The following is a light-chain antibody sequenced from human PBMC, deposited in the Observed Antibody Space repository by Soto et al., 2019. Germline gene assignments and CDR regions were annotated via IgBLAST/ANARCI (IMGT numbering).Light chain of an antibody. CDR1: QSISSW. J-gene: IGKJ2*03. CDR3: QQYNSYPYS. Sequence: DIQMTQSPSTLSASVGDRVTITCRASQSISSWLAWYQQKPGKAPKLLIYKASSLESGVPSRFSGSGSGTECTLTIRSLQPDDFATYYCQQYNSYPYSFGQGTKLEIK. CDR2: KAS. V-gene: IGKV1-5*03.